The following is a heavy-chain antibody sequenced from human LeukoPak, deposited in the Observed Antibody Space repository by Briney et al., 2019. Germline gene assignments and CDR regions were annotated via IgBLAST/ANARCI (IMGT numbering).Heavy chain of an antibody. Sequence: ASVKVSCKASGYTVTGHYMHWVRQAPGQGLEWMGWINPNSGGTSYAQKFQGRVTMTRDTSTSTVYMDLSSLRSDDTAVYYCARLSQQTFDIWGQGTLVTVSS. V-gene: IGHV1-2*02. CDR1: GYTVTGHY. CDR2: INPNSGGT. J-gene: IGHJ3*02. CDR3: ARLSQQTFDI.